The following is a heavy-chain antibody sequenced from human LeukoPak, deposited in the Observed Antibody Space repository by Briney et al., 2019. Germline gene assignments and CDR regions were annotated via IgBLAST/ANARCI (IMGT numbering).Heavy chain of an antibody. CDR2: ISSSGGST. J-gene: IGHJ4*02. CDR3: ARHLLWFGELSGEFDY. D-gene: IGHD3-10*01. V-gene: IGHV3-23*01. Sequence: PGGTLRLSCAASRFTFSSYGMSWVRQAPGKGLEWVSGISSSGGSTYYADSVKGRFTISRDNSRNTLYLQMNSLRAEDTAVYYCARHLLWFGELSGEFDYWGQGTLVTVSS. CDR1: RFTFSSYG.